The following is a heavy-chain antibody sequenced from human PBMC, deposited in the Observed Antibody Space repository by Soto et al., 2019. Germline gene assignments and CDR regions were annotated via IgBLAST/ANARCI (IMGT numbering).Heavy chain of an antibody. CDR1: GSSMSSSAYY. V-gene: IGHV4-39*01. CDR3: ARQGRPGYCTGGNCYPTFDI. Sequence: QLRLQQSGPGLVKPSETLSLTCTVAGSSMSSSAYYWGWIRQPPGKGLEWIGSVYYTGITDYKSSLESRVSISADTSKNQFSLRLTSLSAADTAIYFCARQGRPGYCTGGNCYPTFDIWGPGTMVTVSS. D-gene: IGHD2-15*01. J-gene: IGHJ3*02. CDR2: VYYTGIT.